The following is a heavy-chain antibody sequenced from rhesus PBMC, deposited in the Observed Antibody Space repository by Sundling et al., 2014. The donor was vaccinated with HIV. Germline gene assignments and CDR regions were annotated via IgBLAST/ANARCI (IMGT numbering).Heavy chain of an antibody. CDR1: VGSISDYYY. D-gene: IGHD2-39*01. CDR3: AIVAMVDY. CDR2: ISGGGGGT. Sequence: QVQLQESGPGLVKPSETLSLTCAVSVGSISDYYYWNWIRQVPGKGLEWIGFISGGGGGTNYNPSLKSRLTISKDTSKNQFSLRLNSMSAADTAVYYCAIVAMVDYWGPGLLVTVSS. V-gene: IGHV4S9*01. J-gene: IGHJ4*01.